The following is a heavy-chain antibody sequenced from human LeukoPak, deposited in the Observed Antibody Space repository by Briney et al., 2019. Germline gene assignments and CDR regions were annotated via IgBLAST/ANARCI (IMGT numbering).Heavy chain of an antibody. CDR1: GVTFSSYV. J-gene: IGHJ4*02. CDR2: IIPIPGIA. Sequence: SVKVSCKASGVTFSSYVISWVRQAPGQGLEWMGRIIPIPGIANYAQKFQGRLTITADKSTSTAYMELSSLRSEDTAVYYCARVGSDWFMLDYWGQGTLVTVSS. V-gene: IGHV1-69*04. CDR3: ARVGSDWFMLDY. D-gene: IGHD6-19*01.